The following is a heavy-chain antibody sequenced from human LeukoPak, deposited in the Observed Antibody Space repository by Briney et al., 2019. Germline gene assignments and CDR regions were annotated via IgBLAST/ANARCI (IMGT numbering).Heavy chain of an antibody. J-gene: IGHJ4*02. V-gene: IGHV1-8*01. D-gene: IGHD2-21*02. Sequence: ASVNVSCKASGYTFTSYDINGVRQATGQGLEWRGGMTPNSCNTGYAQKFQGRVTMPRNTSISKAYMELSSLRSEDRAVYYCARGGNKGLRYPILFDYWGQGTLVTVSS. CDR3: ARGGNKGLRYPILFDY. CDR2: MTPNSCNT. CDR1: GYTFTSYD.